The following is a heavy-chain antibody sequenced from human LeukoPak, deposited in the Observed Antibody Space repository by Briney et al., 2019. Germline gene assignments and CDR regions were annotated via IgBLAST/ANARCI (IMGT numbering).Heavy chain of an antibody. CDR1: GGSISSYY. CDR3: ASAAGDY. D-gene: IGHD6-13*01. CDR2: IYYSGST. V-gene: IGHV4-59*01. Sequence: SETLSLTCTVSGGSISSYYWSWIRQPPGKGLEWIGYIYYSGSTNYNLSLKSRVTISVDTSKNQFSLKLSSVTAADTAVYYCASAAGDYWGQGTLVTVSS. J-gene: IGHJ4*02.